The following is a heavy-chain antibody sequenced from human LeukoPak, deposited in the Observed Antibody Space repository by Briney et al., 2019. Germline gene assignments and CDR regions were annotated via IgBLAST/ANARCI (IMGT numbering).Heavy chain of an antibody. CDR2: INHSGST. Sequence: SETLSLTCAVYGGSFSGYYWSWIRHPPGKGLVWIWEINHSGSTDYNPTLKSRVTISVATSKNQFSLKLSSVTAADTAVYYCARGHWVRGVIGRIYFDYWGQGTLVTVSS. CDR1: GGSFSGYY. CDR3: ARGHWVRGVIGRIYFDY. D-gene: IGHD3-10*01. J-gene: IGHJ4*02. V-gene: IGHV4-34*01.